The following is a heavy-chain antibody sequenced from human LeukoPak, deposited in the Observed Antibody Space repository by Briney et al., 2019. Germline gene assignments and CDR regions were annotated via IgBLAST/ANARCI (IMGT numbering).Heavy chain of an antibody. CDR2: NYPDDSDT. V-gene: IGHV5-51*01. J-gene: IGHJ4*02. D-gene: IGHD6-19*01. CDR3: ARQRRSSGWPNDY. CDR1: GYSFTSYW. Sequence: GESLKISYQGAGYSFTSYWVSWVRQMPRKGPEWMGINYPDDSDTRYSPSFQGQVTITADKSISTAYLQWSSRKASDNAMYYCARQRRSSGWPNDYWGQGTLVTVSS.